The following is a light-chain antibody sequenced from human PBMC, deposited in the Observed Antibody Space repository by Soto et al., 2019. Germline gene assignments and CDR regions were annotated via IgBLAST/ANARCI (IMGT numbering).Light chain of an antibody. CDR1: SSDVGGYNY. V-gene: IGLV2-14*01. J-gene: IGLJ1*01. CDR2: DVS. Sequence: QCALTQPASVSGSPGQSITFSCTGTSSDVGGYNYVSWYQQYPGKAPKLMIHDVSNRPSGVSNRFSGSKSGNTASLTISGLQAVDEADYYCSSYTSSREKVFGTGTKLTVL. CDR3: SSYTSSREKV.